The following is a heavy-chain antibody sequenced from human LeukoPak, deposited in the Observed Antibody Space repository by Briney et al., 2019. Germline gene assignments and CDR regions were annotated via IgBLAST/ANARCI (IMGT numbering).Heavy chain of an antibody. V-gene: IGHV4-59*01. CDR1: GGSISSYY. Sequence: SETLSLTCTVSGGSISSYYWSWIRQPPGKGLEWIGYIYYSGSTNYNPSLRSRVTISVDTSKNQFSLKLSSVTAADTAVYYCARSNAKRGWFDPWGQGTLVTVSS. J-gene: IGHJ5*02. CDR3: ARSNAKRGWFDP. CDR2: IYYSGST. D-gene: IGHD3-16*01.